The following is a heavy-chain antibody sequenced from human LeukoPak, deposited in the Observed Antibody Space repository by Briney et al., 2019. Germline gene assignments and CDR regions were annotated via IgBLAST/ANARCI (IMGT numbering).Heavy chain of an antibody. CDR2: IYTSGST. V-gene: IGHV4-4*09. D-gene: IGHD3-10*01. Sequence: SETLSLTCTVSGGSISSYYWSWIRQPPGKGLEWIGYIYTSGSTNYNPSLKSRVTISVDTSKNQVSLKLSSVTAADTAVYYCARQASGYYYYMDVWGKGTTVTVSS. CDR1: GGSISSYY. CDR3: ARQASGYYYYMDV. J-gene: IGHJ6*03.